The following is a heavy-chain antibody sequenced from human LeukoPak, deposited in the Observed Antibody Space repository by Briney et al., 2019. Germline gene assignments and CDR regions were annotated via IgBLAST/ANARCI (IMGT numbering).Heavy chain of an antibody. CDR3: ARDQSLRDYYYYMDV. Sequence: ASVKVSCKASGYTSTSYGISWVRQAPGQGLEWMGWISAYNGNTNYAQKLQGRVTMTTDTSTSTAYMELRSLRSDDTAVYYCARDQSLRDYYYYMDVWGKGTTVTVSS. CDR2: ISAYNGNT. CDR1: GYTSTSYG. J-gene: IGHJ6*03. V-gene: IGHV1-18*01.